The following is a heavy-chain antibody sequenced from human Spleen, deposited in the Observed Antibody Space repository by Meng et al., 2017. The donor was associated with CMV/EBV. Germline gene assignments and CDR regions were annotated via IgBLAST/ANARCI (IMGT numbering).Heavy chain of an antibody. Sequence: ASVKVSCKASGYAFTTYGITWLRQAPGQRLECLGWISGYNGDTDYAQKFQGRVTMTRDTSISTAYMELSRLRSDDTAVYYCARGRIAAAGTFYYFDYWGQGTLVTVSS. CDR3: ARGRIAAAGTFYYFDY. D-gene: IGHD6-13*01. V-gene: IGHV1-18*01. CDR2: ISGYNGDT. J-gene: IGHJ4*02. CDR1: GYAFTTYG.